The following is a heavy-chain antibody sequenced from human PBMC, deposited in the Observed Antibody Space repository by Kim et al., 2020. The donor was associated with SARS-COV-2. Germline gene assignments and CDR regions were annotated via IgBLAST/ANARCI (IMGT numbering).Heavy chain of an antibody. CDR1: GVSVSSGSYY. CDR2: IYYSGST. Sequence: SETLSLTCTVSGVSVSSGSYYWSWIRQPPGKGLEWIDYIYYSGSTNYNPSLKSRVTISVDRTKNQFSLKLRSVTAADTAVYYCARTTHGSDDAFDIWGQGTMVTVSS. CDR3: ARTTHGSDDAFDI. V-gene: IGHV4-61*01. J-gene: IGHJ3*02. D-gene: IGHD1-1*01.